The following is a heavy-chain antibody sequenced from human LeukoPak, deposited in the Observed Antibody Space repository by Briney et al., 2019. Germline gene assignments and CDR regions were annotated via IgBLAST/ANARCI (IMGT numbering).Heavy chain of an antibody. J-gene: IGHJ4*02. D-gene: IGHD3-3*01. V-gene: IGHV4-31*03. CDR3: ARDPYDFWSGYYSLGLDY. CDR2: IYYSGST. Sequence: SETLSLTCTVSGGSISSGGYYWSWIRQHPGKGLEWIGYIYYSGSTYYNPSLKSRGTISVDTSKNQFSLKLSSVTAADTAVYYCARDPYDFWSGYYSLGLDYWGQGTLVTVSS. CDR1: GGSISSGGYY.